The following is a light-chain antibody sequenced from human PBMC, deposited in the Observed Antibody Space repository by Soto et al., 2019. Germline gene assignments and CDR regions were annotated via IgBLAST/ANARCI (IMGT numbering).Light chain of an antibody. CDR1: RGHSSYA. J-gene: IGLJ2*01. CDR2: LNSDGSH. CDR3: QTWGTDIVV. V-gene: IGLV4-69*01. Sequence: QLVLTQSPSASASLGAWVKLTCTLSRGHSSYAIAWHQQQPEKGPRYLMKLNSDGSHSKGDGIPDRFSGSSSGAERYLTISSLQSEDEADYYCQTWGTDIVVFGGGTKLTVL.